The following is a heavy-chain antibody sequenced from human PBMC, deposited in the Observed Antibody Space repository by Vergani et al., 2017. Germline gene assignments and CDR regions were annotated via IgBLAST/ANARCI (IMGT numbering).Heavy chain of an antibody. CDR1: GYAINSGYF. CDR3: ARGRGVVVPAALRWFDP. V-gene: IGHV4-38-2*02. Sequence: QVQLQESGPGLVKPSETLSLTCTVSGYAINSGYFWGWIRQPPGKGLEWIGYIYHGGSTYYNPSLRSRLTLSVDTSKNQFSLKVKSVTAADTAVYYCARGRGVVVPAALRWFDPWGQGTLVTVSS. CDR2: IYHGGST. J-gene: IGHJ5*02. D-gene: IGHD2-2*01.